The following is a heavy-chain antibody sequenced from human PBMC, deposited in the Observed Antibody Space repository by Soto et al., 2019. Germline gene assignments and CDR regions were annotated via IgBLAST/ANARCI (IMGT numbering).Heavy chain of an antibody. D-gene: IGHD3-22*01. CDR2: ISYDGSNK. V-gene: IGHV3-30*03. Sequence: TGGSLRLSCAASGFTFSSYGMHWVRQAPGKGLEWVAVISYDGSNKYYADSVKGRFTISRDNSKNTLYLQMNSLRAEDTAVYYCARDGGYYPFDYWGQGTLVTVSS. J-gene: IGHJ4*02. CDR1: GFTFSSYG. CDR3: ARDGGYYPFDY.